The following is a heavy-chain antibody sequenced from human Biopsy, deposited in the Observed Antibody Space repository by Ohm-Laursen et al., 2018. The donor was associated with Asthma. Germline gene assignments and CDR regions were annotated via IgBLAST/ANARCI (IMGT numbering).Heavy chain of an antibody. CDR2: INSVFGTT. Sequence: SVKVSCKSLGGTFNTYVIGWVRQAPGQGLEWMGGINSVFGTTTYPQKFQDRVTITADDSTSTVYMELGSLRSEDAAVYYCARKAGSCISRTCYSLDFWGQGTLVTVSS. J-gene: IGHJ4*02. D-gene: IGHD2-2*01. CDR3: ARKAGSCISRTCYSLDF. CDR1: GGTFNTYV. V-gene: IGHV1-69*13.